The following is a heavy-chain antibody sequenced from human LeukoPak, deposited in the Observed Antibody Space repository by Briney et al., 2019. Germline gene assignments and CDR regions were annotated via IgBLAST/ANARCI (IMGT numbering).Heavy chain of an antibody. CDR1: DGSISSSSYY. Sequence: SETLSLTCSVSDGSISSSSYYWGWIRQPPGKGLEWIGSILYSGSTYYNPSLKSRVTISVDTSKNQFSLKLSSVTAADTAVYYCARAPKSLASRNYVFDLWGQGTMVTVSS. D-gene: IGHD1-14*01. J-gene: IGHJ3*01. CDR3: ARAPKSLASRNYVFDL. V-gene: IGHV4-39*02. CDR2: ILYSGST.